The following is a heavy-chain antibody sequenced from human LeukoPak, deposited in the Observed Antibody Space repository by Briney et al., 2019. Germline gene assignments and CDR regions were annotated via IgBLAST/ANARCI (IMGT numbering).Heavy chain of an antibody. Sequence: GGSLRLSCAASGFTVSSNYMSWVRQAPGKGLEWVSVIYSGGSTYYADSVKGRFTISRDNSKNTLYLQMNSLRAEDTAVYYCARESPYCSGGSCQNYWGQGTLVTVSS. J-gene: IGHJ4*02. CDR1: GFTVSSNY. CDR3: ARESPYCSGGSCQNY. D-gene: IGHD2-15*01. CDR2: IYSGGST. V-gene: IGHV3-66*01.